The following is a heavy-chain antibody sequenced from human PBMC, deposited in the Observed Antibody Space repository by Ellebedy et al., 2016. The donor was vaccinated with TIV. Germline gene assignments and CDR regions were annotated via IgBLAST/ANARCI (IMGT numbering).Heavy chain of an antibody. CDR1: GFTFSSYA. J-gene: IGHJ3*02. Sequence: GESLKISCAASGFTFSSYAMHWVRQAPGKGLEYVSAISSNGGSTYYANSVKGRFTISRDNSKNTLYLQMGSLRAEDMAVYYCAREGYYVWGSYRLNAFDIWGQGTMVTVSS. CDR2: ISSNGGST. V-gene: IGHV3-64*01. CDR3: AREGYYVWGSYRLNAFDI. D-gene: IGHD3-16*02.